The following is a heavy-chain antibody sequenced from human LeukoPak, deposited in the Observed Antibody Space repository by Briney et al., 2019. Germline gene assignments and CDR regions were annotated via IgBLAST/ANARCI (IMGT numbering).Heavy chain of an antibody. J-gene: IGHJ3*02. CDR1: RFTFRSYA. D-gene: IGHD4-17*01. Sequence: GGSLRLSCAASRFTFRSYAMNWVRQAPGRGLEWVSGISGGGTYTYNADSVRGRFTISRDNSRNTLYLQMDTLRAEDTAIYYCAKDASTVTTFDAFDIWGQGTMVTVSS. CDR3: AKDASTVTTFDAFDI. CDR2: ISGGGTYT. V-gene: IGHV3-23*01.